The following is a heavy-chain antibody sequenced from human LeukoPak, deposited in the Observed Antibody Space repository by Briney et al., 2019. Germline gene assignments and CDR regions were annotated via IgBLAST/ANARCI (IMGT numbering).Heavy chain of an antibody. V-gene: IGHV3-9*01. CDR3: AKDMRSAVAATFDY. CDR2: ISWNSGSI. Sequence: GRSLRLPCAASGFTFDDYAMHWVRQAPGKGLEWVSGISWNSGSIGYADSVKGRFTISRDNAKNSLYLQMNSLRAEDTALYYCAKDMRSAVAATFDYWGQETLVTVSS. CDR1: GFTFDDYA. J-gene: IGHJ4*02. D-gene: IGHD6-19*01.